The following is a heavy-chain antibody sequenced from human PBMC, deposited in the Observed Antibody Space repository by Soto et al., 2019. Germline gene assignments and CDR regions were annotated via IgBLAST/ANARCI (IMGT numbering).Heavy chain of an antibody. V-gene: IGHV1-46*03. CDR1: GYTFTSYY. CDR3: ARGEVAAAGDYYMDV. Sequence: QVQLVQSGAEVKKPGASVKVSCKASGYTFTSYYMHWVRQAPGQGLEWMGIINPSGGSTSYAQKFQGRVTMTRDTSTSTVYMELSSLRSEDTAVYYCARGEVAAAGDYYMDVWGKGTTVTVSS. D-gene: IGHD6-13*01. J-gene: IGHJ6*03. CDR2: INPSGGST.